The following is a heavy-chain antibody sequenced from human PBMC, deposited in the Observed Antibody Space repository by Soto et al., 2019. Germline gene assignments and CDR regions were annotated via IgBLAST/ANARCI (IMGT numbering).Heavy chain of an antibody. J-gene: IGHJ5*02. CDR2: INDTGRT. CDR3: ARRPAYTTNRYIRXDP. CDR1: GASFSDCS. Sequence: PSETLSLPCAIYGASFSDCSWSWIRQPPGKGLPWILEINDTGRTNYRPSLKSLVTISQDTSKNQFFLRLRSVTAADTAVYYCARRPAYTTNRYIRXDPWVQGPAVTXS. V-gene: IGHV4-34*01. D-gene: IGHD1-1*01.